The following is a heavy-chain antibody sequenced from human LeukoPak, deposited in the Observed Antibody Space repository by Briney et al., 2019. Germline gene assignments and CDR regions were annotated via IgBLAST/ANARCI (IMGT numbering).Heavy chain of an antibody. Sequence: KPSETLSLTCTVSGGSISSYYWNWIRQPAGKGLEWIGRIYTSGSTNYNASLKSRVSMSVDTSKNQFSLKLSSVTAADTAVFYCARENSGSYREFDYWGQGTLVTVSS. J-gene: IGHJ4*02. CDR1: GGSISSYY. V-gene: IGHV4-4*07. D-gene: IGHD1-26*01. CDR3: ARENSGSYREFDY. CDR2: IYTSGST.